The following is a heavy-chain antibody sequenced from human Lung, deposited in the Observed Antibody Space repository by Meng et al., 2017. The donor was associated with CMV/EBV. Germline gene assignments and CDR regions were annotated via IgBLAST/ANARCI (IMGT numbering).Heavy chain of an antibody. D-gene: IGHD3-22*01. CDR3: ARDIFPPYLDSSGYYLDP. CDR1: GFTFRNFA. V-gene: IGHV3-30*04. Sequence: GGSLRLXCVASGFTFRNFAMHWVRQAPGKGLEWVAVISDDGNNKYYGDSVKGRFTISTDNSKNTLYLQMDSLRPEDTAMYYCARDIFPPYLDSSGYYLDPWGQGTXVTVSS. CDR2: ISDDGNNK. J-gene: IGHJ5*02.